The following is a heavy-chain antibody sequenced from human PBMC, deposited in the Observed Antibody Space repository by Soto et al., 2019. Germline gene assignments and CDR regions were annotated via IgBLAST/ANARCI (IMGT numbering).Heavy chain of an antibody. CDR1: GGSISSGGYY. J-gene: IGHJ4*02. V-gene: IGHV4-31*03. CDR2: IYYSGST. D-gene: IGHD2-15*01. Sequence: SETLSLTCTVSGGSISSGGYYWSWIRQHPGKGLEWIGYIYYSGSTYYNPSLKSRVTISVDTSKNQFSLKLSSVTAADTAVYYCARAYCSGGSCSSFDYWGQGTLVTVSS. CDR3: ARAYCSGGSCSSFDY.